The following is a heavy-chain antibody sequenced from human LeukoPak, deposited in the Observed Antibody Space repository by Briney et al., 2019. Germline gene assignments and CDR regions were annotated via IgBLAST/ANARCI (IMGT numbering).Heavy chain of an antibody. CDR1: GYTSTSYD. V-gene: IGHV1-18*01. CDR3: ARVPMVRGVIIPNWFDP. Sequence: ASVKVSCKASGYTSTSYDVNWVRQATGQGLEWMGWISAYNGNTNYAQKLQGRVTMTTDTSTSTAYMELRSLRSDDTAVYYCARVPMVRGVIIPNWFDPWGQGTLVTVSS. CDR2: ISAYNGNT. J-gene: IGHJ5*02. D-gene: IGHD3-10*01.